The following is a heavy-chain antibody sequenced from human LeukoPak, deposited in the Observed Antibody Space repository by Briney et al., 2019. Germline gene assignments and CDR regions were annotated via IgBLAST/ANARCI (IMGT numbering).Heavy chain of an antibody. V-gene: IGHV3-49*04. CDR1: GFTFGDYA. D-gene: IGHD1-1*01. Sequence: GGSLRLSCTASGFTFGDYAMSWVRQAPGKGLEWVGFIRSKAYGGTTEYAASVKGRFTISRDDSKSIAYLQMNSLKTEDTAVYYCTRAVSAPPGVLDYWGQGTLVTVSS. CDR2: IRSKAYGGTT. J-gene: IGHJ4*02. CDR3: TRAVSAPPGVLDY.